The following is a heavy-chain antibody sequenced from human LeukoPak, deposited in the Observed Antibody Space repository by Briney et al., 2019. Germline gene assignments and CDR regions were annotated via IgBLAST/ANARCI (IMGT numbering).Heavy chain of an antibody. CDR1: GFTFDDYA. CDR3: AREVDCNSTSCYFYFDS. J-gene: IGHJ4*01. V-gene: IGHV3-20*04. Sequence: PGGSLRLSCGASGFTFDDYAMSWVRQAPGKGLEWISEISWNAGSIAYADSVKGRFTISRDNTKNSLYLQMNSLRAEDTALYYCAREVDCNSTSCYFYFDSWGQGTLVTVSS. D-gene: IGHD2-2*01. CDR2: ISWNAGSI.